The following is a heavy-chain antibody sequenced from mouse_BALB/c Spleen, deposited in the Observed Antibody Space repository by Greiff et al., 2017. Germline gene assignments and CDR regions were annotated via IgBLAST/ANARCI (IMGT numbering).Heavy chain of an antibody. Sequence: EVMLVESGGGLVQPGGSRKLSCAASGFTFSSFGMHWVRQAPEKGLEWVAYISSGSSTIYYADTVKGRFTISRDNPKNTLFLQMTSLRSEDTAMYYCAREGSYPYYFDYWGQGTTLTVSS. D-gene: IGHD1-1*02. V-gene: IGHV5-17*02. CDR2: ISSGSSTI. CDR3: AREGSYPYYFDY. CDR1: GFTFSSFG. J-gene: IGHJ2*01.